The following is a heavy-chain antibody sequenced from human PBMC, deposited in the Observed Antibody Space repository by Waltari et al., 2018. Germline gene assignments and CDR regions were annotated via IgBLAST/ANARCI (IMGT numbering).Heavy chain of an antibody. D-gene: IGHD1-1*01. CDR3: TRVIGTNNYYYYMDV. J-gene: IGHJ6*03. CDR2: FIPILNIG. CDR1: GGTFSSYA. Sequence: QVQLVQSGAEVKKPGSSVKVPCKASGGTFSSYAISRVRQAPGQGLEWVGGFIPILNIGNYAQKFQGGVTITADKSTSTAYMELSSLRSEDTAVYYCTRVIGTNNYYYYMDVWGKGTTVTVSS. V-gene: IGHV1-69*10.